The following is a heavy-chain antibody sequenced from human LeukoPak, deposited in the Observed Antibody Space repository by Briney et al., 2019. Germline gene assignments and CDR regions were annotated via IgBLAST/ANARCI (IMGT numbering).Heavy chain of an antibody. CDR1: GGSFSGYY. J-gene: IGHJ4*02. Sequence: PSETLSLTCAVYGGSFSGYYWSWIRQPPGKGLEWIGEINHSGSTNYNPSLKSRVTISVDTSKNQFSLRLSSVTAADTAVYYCARDGYGGNGRFDYWGQGTLVTVS. CDR2: INHSGST. V-gene: IGHV4-34*01. D-gene: IGHD2-15*01. CDR3: ARDGYGGNGRFDY.